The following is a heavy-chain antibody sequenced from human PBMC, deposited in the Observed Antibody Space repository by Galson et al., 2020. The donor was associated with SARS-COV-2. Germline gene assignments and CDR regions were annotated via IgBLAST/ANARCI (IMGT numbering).Heavy chain of an antibody. Sequence: GESLKISCKASGYTFTSYGISWVRQAPGQGLEWMGWISAYNGNTNYAQKLQGRVTMTTDTSTSTAYMELRSLRSDDTAVYYCARDRKMYSSSWYEWFDPWGQGTLVTVSS. J-gene: IGHJ5*02. D-gene: IGHD6-13*01. CDR1: GYTFTSYG. CDR2: ISAYNGNT. CDR3: ARDRKMYSSSWYEWFDP. V-gene: IGHV1-18*01.